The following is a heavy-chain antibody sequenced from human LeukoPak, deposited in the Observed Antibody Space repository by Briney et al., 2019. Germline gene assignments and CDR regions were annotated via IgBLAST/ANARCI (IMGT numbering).Heavy chain of an antibody. CDR1: GFTFSSYW. Sequence: PGGSLRLSCAASGFTFSSYWMSWVRQAPGKGLEWVANIKQDGSEKYYVDSVKGRFTISRDNAKNSLYLQMNSLRAEDTAVYYCARVRAVGFVVRGVYYFDYWGQGTLVTVSS. CDR2: IKQDGSEK. V-gene: IGHV3-7*01. CDR3: ARVRAVGFVVRGVYYFDY. D-gene: IGHD3-10*01. J-gene: IGHJ4*02.